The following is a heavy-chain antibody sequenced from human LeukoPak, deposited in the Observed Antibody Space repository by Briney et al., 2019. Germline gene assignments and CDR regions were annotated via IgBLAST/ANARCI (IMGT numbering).Heavy chain of an antibody. CDR2: IYYSGST. CDR1: GGSFSSYY. V-gene: IGHV4-59*01. D-gene: IGHD1-26*01. CDR3: ARDGSGSYLNWFDP. J-gene: IGHJ5*02. Sequence: SETLSLTCTVSGGSFSSYYWSWIRQPPGKGLEWIGYIYYSGSTNYNPSLKSRVTISVDTSKNQFSLKLSSVTAADTAVYYCARDGSGSYLNWFDPWGQGTLVTVSS.